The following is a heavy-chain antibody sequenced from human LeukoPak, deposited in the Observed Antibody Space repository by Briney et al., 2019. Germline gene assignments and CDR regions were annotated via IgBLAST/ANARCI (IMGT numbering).Heavy chain of an antibody. CDR3: AKDNSYGNFDY. CDR2: ISSSSSYI. CDR1: GFTFSSYS. J-gene: IGHJ4*02. D-gene: IGHD5-18*01. V-gene: IGHV3-21*04. Sequence: GGSLRLSCAASGFTFSSYSMNWVRQAPGKGLEWVSSISSSSSYIYYADSVKGRFTVSRGNSNNTLYLQMNSLRAEDTAVYYCAKDNSYGNFDYWGQGTLVTVSS.